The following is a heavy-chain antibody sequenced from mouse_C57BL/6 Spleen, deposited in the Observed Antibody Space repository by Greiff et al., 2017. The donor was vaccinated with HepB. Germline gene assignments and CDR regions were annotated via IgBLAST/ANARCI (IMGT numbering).Heavy chain of an antibody. CDR2: IDPEDGDT. D-gene: IGHD1-1*01. CDR3: TTEGLLLRYYAMDY. J-gene: IGHJ4*01. V-gene: IGHV14-1*01. CDR1: GFNIKDYY. Sequence: VLLQQSGAELVRPGASVKLSCTASGFNIKDYYMHWVKQRPEQGLEWIGRIDPEDGDTEYAPKFQGKATMTADTSSNTAYLQLSSLTSEDTAVYYCTTEGLLLRYYAMDYWGQGTSVTVSS.